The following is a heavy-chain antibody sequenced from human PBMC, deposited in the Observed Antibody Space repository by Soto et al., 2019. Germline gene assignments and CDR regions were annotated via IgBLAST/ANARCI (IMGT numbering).Heavy chain of an antibody. J-gene: IGHJ6*02. CDR1: GFTFSFFT. D-gene: IGHD3-3*01. CDR3: TRVGNYYSYTMEV. Sequence: EAQLVESGGTLAKPGESLRVSCAASGFTFSFFTMIWVRQAPGKGLEWVSSIVSSSSYKFYSDSVKGRFSISRDNAKNSLYLQMNSLRAEDTAVYFCTRVGNYYSYTMEVWGQGTKVTAS. CDR2: IVSSSSYK. V-gene: IGHV3-21*02.